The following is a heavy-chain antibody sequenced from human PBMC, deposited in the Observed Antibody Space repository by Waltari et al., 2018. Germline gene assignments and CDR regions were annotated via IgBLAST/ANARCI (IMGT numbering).Heavy chain of an antibody. CDR1: GYSISSGYY. D-gene: IGHD6-19*01. V-gene: IGHV4-38-2*01. Sequence: QVQLQESGPGLVKPSETLSLTCAVSGYSISSGYYWGWIRQPPGKGLEWIGSIYHSGSTYYNPSLKSRVTISVDTSKNQFSLKLSSVTAADTAVYYCARHPQEQGTVATIAYWGQGTLVTVSS. CDR3: ARHPQEQGTVATIAY. CDR2: IYHSGST. J-gene: IGHJ4*02.